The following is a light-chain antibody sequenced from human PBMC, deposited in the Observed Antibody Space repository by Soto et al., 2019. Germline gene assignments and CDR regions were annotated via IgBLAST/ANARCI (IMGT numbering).Light chain of an antibody. CDR3: QHYKFFPWT. CDR2: KVS. J-gene: IGKJ1*01. V-gene: IGKV1-5*03. CDR1: QSIDTW. Sequence: IQMTQSPSTVSSSLGDRVTITCRASQSIDTWLAWYQQKPGEVPKVLIYKVSNLQRGVPSRFSGSGSGTEFTLTISGLQPDDFATYYCQHYKFFPWTFGQGTKVDIK.